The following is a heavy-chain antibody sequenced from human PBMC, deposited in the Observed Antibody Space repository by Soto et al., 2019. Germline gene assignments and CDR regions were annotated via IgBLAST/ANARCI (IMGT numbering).Heavy chain of an antibody. CDR2: ISGSGGST. CDR3: SLVVVPAAMDYMDV. J-gene: IGHJ6*03. CDR1: GFTFSSFA. D-gene: IGHD2-2*01. Sequence: WGSLRLSCAASGFTFSSFAMSWVRQAPGKGLEWVSAISGSGGSTYYADSVKGRFTISRDNSKNTLYLQMNSLRAEDTAVFYCSLVVVPAAMDYMDVWGKGTTVTVSS. V-gene: IGHV3-23*01.